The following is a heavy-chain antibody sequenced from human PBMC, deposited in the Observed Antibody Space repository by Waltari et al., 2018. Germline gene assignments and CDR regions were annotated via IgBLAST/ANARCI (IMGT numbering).Heavy chain of an antibody. V-gene: IGHV3-30-3*01. CDR2: ISYDGSNK. CDR1: GFTFSSYA. CDR3: ARGGDDGRGYYPRDY. D-gene: IGHD3-22*01. Sequence: QVQLVESGGGVVQPGRSLRLSCAASGFTFSSYAMHWVRPAPGKGLECVAVISYDGSNKYYADSVKGRFTISRDNSKNTLYLQMNSLRAEDTAVYFCARGGDDGRGYYPRDYWGQGTLVTVSS. J-gene: IGHJ4*02.